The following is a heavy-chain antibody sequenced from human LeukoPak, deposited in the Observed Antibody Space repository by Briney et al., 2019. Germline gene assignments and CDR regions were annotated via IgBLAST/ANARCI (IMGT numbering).Heavy chain of an antibody. J-gene: IGHJ3*02. CDR2: IYYSGST. D-gene: IGHD6-6*01. Sequence: ETLSLTCTVSGGSISSYYWSWIRQPPGKGLEWIGYIYYSGSTNYNPSLKSRVTISVDTSKNQFSLKLSPVTAADTAVYYCARVEYSSSDAFDIWGQGTMVTVSS. CDR1: GGSISSYY. CDR3: ARVEYSSSDAFDI. V-gene: IGHV4-59*01.